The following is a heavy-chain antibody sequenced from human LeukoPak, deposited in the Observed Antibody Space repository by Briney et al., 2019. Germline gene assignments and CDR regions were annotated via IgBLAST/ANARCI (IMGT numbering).Heavy chain of an antibody. D-gene: IGHD3-3*01. CDR2: INSDGSST. Sequence: PGGSLRLSCAASGFTFSSYWMHWVRQAPGKGLVWVSRINSDGSSTNYADSVKGRFTISRDNAKNTLYLQMNSLRAEDTAVYYCARVHFSGYYMVPFDYWGQGTLVTVSS. J-gene: IGHJ4*02. CDR1: GFTFSSYW. CDR3: ARVHFSGYYMVPFDY. V-gene: IGHV3-74*01.